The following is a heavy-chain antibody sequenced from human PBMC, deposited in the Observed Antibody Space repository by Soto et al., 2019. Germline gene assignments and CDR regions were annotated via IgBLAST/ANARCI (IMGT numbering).Heavy chain of an antibody. CDR2: IIPIFDAP. CDR1: GGSFNMYA. D-gene: IGHD3-16*01. V-gene: IGHV1-69*01. J-gene: IGHJ4*02. Sequence: QVELVQSGAQVKKPGSAVKVSCKASGGSFNMYAMNWVRQAPGHGLEWVGGIIPIFDAPRYSEQFQGRVTITVDESTSTAYMELSSLRSDDTAIYYCTRAIGSGGVMGGFDYWGQGTLVTVSS. CDR3: TRAIGSGGVMGGFDY.